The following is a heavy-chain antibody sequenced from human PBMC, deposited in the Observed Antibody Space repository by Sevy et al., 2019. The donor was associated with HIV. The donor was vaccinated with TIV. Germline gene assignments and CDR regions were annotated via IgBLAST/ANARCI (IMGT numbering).Heavy chain of an antibody. CDR1: GFTVNSDY. V-gene: IGHV3-53*01. CDR2: VYSGGTT. J-gene: IGHJ5*02. Sequence: GGSLRLSCAASGFTVNSDYMSWVRQAPGNGLEWVSVVYSGGTTYYADSVKGRFTISRDNSKNILYLQMNSLRAEDTAVYYCARHISFGELGSWFDPWGQGTLVTVSS. CDR3: ARHISFGELGSWFDP. D-gene: IGHD3-10*01.